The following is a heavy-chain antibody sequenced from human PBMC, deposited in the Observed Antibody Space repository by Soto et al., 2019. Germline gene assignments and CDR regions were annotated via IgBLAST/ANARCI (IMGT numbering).Heavy chain of an antibody. V-gene: IGHV3-21*01. J-gene: IGHJ3*02. CDR2: ISSSSSYI. Sequence: EVQLVESGGGLVKPGGSLRLSCAASGFTFSSYSMNWVRQAPGKGLEWVSSISSSSSYIYYADSVKGRFTISRDNAKNSLYLQMNSLRAEDTAVYYCARDRIASGWDDAFYIWGQGTMVTVSS. CDR3: ARDRIASGWDDAFYI. D-gene: IGHD1-26*01. CDR1: GFTFSSYS.